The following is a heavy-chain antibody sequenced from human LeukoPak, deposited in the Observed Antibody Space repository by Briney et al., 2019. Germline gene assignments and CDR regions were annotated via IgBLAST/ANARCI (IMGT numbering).Heavy chain of an antibody. CDR1: VFAFSSYA. J-gene: IGHJ4*02. Sequence: GGSLRLSCAASVFAFSSYAMNWVRQAPGKGLEWVSAVSTSGDDTYYADSVKGRFTISRDNSKNTLYLQMNSLRAEDTAVYYCAKQSPDGPEQWLVDYFDYWGQGTLVTVSS. CDR3: AKQSPDGPEQWLVDYFDY. D-gene: IGHD6-19*01. V-gene: IGHV3-23*01. CDR2: VSTSGDDT.